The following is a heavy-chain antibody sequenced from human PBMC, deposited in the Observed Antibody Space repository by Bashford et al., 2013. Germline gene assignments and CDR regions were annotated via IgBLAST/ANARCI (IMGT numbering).Heavy chain of an antibody. CDR3: AKVEWSGYWETDYYYYGMDV. Sequence: GSLRLSCAASGFTFSSYAMSWVRQAPGKGLEWVSAISGSGGSTYYADSVKGRFTISRDNSKNTLYLQMNSLRAEDTAVYYCAKVEWSGYWETDYYYYGMDVWGQGTTVTVSS. D-gene: IGHD3-3*01. CDR2: ISGSGGST. J-gene: IGHJ6*02. V-gene: IGHV3-23*01. CDR1: GFTFSSYA.